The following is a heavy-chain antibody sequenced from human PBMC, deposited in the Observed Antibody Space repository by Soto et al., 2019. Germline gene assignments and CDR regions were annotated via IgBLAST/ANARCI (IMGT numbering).Heavy chain of an antibody. V-gene: IGHV2-5*02. D-gene: IGHD3-3*01. J-gene: IGHJ6*03. CDR1: GFSLSTSGVS. CDR3: AHVPMGFIFWSGSFYLDV. CDR2: IYWDDDK. Sequence: SGPALVNPAQTLTLTCTFSGFSLSTSGVSVGWIRQPPGKALEWLALIYWDDDKRYSPSLKSRLTITKNTSKNQVVLTMTNMDPVDTATYYCAHVPMGFIFWSGSFYLDVWGKGTTVTVSS.